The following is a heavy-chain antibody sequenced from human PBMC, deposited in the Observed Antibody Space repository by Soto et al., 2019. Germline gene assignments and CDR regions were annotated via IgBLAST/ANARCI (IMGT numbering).Heavy chain of an antibody. CDR3: ARASYYDFWSGYYTSYYYYYGMDV. CDR2: IKQDGREK. CDR1: GFTFSSYW. V-gene: IGHV3-7*05. Sequence: EVQLVESGGGLVQPGGSLRLSCAASGFTFSSYWMSWVRQAPGKGLEWVANIKQDGREKYYVDSVKGRFTISRDNAKNSLYLQMNSLRAEDTAVYYCARASYYDFWSGYYTSYYYYYGMDVWGQGTTVTVSS. J-gene: IGHJ6*02. D-gene: IGHD3-3*01.